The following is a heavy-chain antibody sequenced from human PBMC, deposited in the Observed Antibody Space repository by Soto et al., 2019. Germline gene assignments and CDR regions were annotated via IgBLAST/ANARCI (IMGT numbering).Heavy chain of an antibody. V-gene: IGHV1-46*01. CDR2: INPSGGST. J-gene: IGHJ6*02. CDR3: ARDLRRWEIPYVDGMAV. Sequence: ASVKVSCKASGYTFTSYYMHWVRQAPGQGLEWMGIINPSGGSTSYAQKFQGRVTMTRDTSTSTVYMELSSLRSEDTAVYYCARDLRRWEIPYVDGMAVWGQGTTVTVSS. D-gene: IGHD1-26*01. CDR1: GYTFTSYY.